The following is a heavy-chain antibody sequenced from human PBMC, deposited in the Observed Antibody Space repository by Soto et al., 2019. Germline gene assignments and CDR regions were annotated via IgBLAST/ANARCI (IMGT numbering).Heavy chain of an antibody. CDR3: ARHTSDVYYYDSIHDAFDI. CDR2: IDPSDSYT. V-gene: IGHV5-10-1*01. J-gene: IGHJ3*02. CDR1: GYIFTSYW. D-gene: IGHD3-22*01. Sequence: RGESLKISCKGSGYIFTSYWISCLLQMPVKVLEWMGRIDPSDSYTNYSPSFQGHVTISADKSISTAYLQWSSLKASDTAMYYCARHTSDVYYYDSIHDAFDIWGQGTMVTVSS.